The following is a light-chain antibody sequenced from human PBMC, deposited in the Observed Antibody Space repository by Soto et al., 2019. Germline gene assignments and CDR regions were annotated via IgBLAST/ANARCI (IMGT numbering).Light chain of an antibody. V-gene: IGKV1-39*01. Sequence: DIPMTQSPSSLSASVGDKITINCRASQSINTFLNWYQQKPGKAPKLLIYSASSLQGGVPSRFSGSGAGTDFTLTINNLQPEDSATYYCQQSHSPPITFGQGTRLEIK. J-gene: IGKJ5*01. CDR3: QQSHSPPIT. CDR1: QSINTF. CDR2: SAS.